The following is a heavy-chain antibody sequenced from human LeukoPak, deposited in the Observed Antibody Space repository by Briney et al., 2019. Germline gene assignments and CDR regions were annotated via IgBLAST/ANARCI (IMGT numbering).Heavy chain of an antibody. Sequence: GASVKVSCKASGGTFSSYAISWVRQAPGQGLEWMGGIIPIFGTANYAQKFQGRVTITADESTSTAYMELGSLRSEDTAVYYCARKVNGDYVSPFVYWGQGTLVTVSS. CDR2: IIPIFGTA. D-gene: IGHD4-17*01. J-gene: IGHJ4*02. CDR1: GGTFSSYA. CDR3: ARKVNGDYVSPFVY. V-gene: IGHV1-69*13.